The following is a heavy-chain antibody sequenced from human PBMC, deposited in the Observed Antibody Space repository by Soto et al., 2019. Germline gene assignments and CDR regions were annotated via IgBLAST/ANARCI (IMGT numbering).Heavy chain of an antibody. J-gene: IGHJ6*02. CDR1: GDSVSSNSAA. V-gene: IGHV6-1*01. D-gene: IGHD2-21*01. CDR3: ARGVYGGERGGYYYGMDV. CDR2: TYYRSKWYN. Sequence: SQTLSLTCAISGDSVSSNSAAWNWIRQSPSRGLEWLGRTYYRSKWYNDYAVSVKSRITINPDTSKNQFSLQLNSVTPEDTAVYYCARGVYGGERGGYYYGMDVWGHGTTVTVSS.